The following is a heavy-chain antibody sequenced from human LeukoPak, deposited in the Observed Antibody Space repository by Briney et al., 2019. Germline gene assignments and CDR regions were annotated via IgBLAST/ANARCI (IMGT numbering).Heavy chain of an antibody. J-gene: IGHJ4*02. CDR3: ARDHDYGPDY. D-gene: IGHD4/OR15-4a*01. CDR1: GFTFTDHY. Sequence: ASLKVSCNSSGFTFTDHYMHWRRHAPGPGLERMEWIKPESVATNYAQKFQGRFTMSSDMSISTVYMELSSLTSDDTAMYWCARDHDYGPDYWGQGTLVTVS. CDR2: IKPESVAT. V-gene: IGHV1-2*02.